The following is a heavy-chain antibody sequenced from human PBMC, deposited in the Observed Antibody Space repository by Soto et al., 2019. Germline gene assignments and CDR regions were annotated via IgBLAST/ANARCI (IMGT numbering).Heavy chain of an antibody. CDR3: AREAIVVYRIGYYVIDL. D-gene: IGHD3-22*01. V-gene: IGHV1-69*01. CDR2: ITPIFGTA. CDR1: GGSFSNYV. J-gene: IGHJ6*02. Sequence: QVHLVQSGAEVKKPGSSVKVSCKASGGSFSNYVVTWVRQAPGQGLEWVGAITPIFGTANYARRFYDRVTITADAAATTAYMELNSLSSEDTAVYYCAREAIVVYRIGYYVIDLWGQGTTVIVSS.